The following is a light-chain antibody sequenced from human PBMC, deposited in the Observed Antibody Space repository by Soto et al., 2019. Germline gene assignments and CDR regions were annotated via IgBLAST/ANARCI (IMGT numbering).Light chain of an antibody. Sequence: LSPGERATLSCRASQSVSSYLAWYQQKPGQAPRLLIYDASNRATGIPARFSGSGSGTDFTLTISSLEPEDFAVYYCQQRSNWPPTFGGGNQVDIK. CDR1: QSVSSY. CDR2: DAS. CDR3: QQRSNWPPT. J-gene: IGKJ4*01. V-gene: IGKV3-11*01.